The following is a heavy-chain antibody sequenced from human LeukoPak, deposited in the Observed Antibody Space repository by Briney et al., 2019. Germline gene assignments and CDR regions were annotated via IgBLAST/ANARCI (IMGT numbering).Heavy chain of an antibody. J-gene: IGHJ5*02. V-gene: IGHV4-59*01. CDR1: GGSISSYY. CDR3: ARDNYNWFDP. CDR2: IYYSGST. D-gene: IGHD1-20*01. Sequence: PSETLSLTCTVSGGSISSYYWSWIRQPPGKGLEWIGYIYYSGSTNYNPSLNSRVTISVDTSKNQFSLKLSSVTAADTAVYYCARDNYNWFDPWGQGTLVTVSS.